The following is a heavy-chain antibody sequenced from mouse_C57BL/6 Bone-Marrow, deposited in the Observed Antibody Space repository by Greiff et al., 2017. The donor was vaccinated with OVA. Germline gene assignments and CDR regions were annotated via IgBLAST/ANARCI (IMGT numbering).Heavy chain of an antibody. CDR3: ARDWPYWYFDV. D-gene: IGHD4-1*01. Sequence: VMLVESGAELVRPGTSVKVSCKASGYAFTNYLIEWVKQRPGQGLEWIGVINPGSGDTNYNEKFKGKATLTADKSSSTAYMQLSSLTSEDSAVYFCARDWPYWYFDVWGTGTTVTVSS. CDR2: INPGSGDT. CDR1: GYAFTNYL. V-gene: IGHV1-54*01. J-gene: IGHJ1*03.